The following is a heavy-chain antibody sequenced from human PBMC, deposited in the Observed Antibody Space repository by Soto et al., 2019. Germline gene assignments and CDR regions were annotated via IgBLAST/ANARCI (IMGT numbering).Heavy chain of an antibody. CDR3: ARGEAVAAYYYYYGMDV. CDR2: MNPNSGNT. Sequence: ASVKVSCKASGYTFTSYDINWVRQATGQGFEWMGWMNPNSGNTGYAQKFQGRVTMTRNTSISTAYMELSSLRSEDTAVYYCARGEAVAAYYYYYGMDVWGQGTTVTVSS. V-gene: IGHV1-8*01. D-gene: IGHD6-19*01. J-gene: IGHJ6*02. CDR1: GYTFTSYD.